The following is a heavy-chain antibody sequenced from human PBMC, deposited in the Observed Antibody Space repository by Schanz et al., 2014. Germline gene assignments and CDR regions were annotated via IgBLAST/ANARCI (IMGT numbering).Heavy chain of an antibody. CDR2: IYSSGTT. D-gene: IGHD6-13*01. J-gene: IGHJ6*02. CDR1: GGSISSYY. CDR3: ARVGQGAVATGSNTFYYYVMDV. Sequence: QVQLQESGPGLVKPSETLSLTCAVSGGSISSYYWSWIRQPPGKALEWIGYIYSSGTTNYNPSLKGPVTISIDASKNEFSMKLTSVTAADTGVYYCARVGQGAVATGSNTFYYYVMDVWGQGTTVTVSS. V-gene: IGHV4-59*01.